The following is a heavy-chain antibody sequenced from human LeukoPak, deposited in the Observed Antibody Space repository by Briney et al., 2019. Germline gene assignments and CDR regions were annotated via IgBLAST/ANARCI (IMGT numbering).Heavy chain of an antibody. V-gene: IGHV4-39*01. CDR2: IYYTGST. J-gene: IGHJ3*02. CDR3: AGTGVRAFDI. CDR1: GGSISSGSYY. D-gene: IGHD7-27*01. Sequence: SETLSLTCTVSGGSISSGSYYWGWIRQPPGKGLEWIGNIYYTGSTYYSPPLKSRVTVSKDTSKNQFSLKLSSVTAADTAVYYCAGTGVRAFDIWGQGTMVTVSS.